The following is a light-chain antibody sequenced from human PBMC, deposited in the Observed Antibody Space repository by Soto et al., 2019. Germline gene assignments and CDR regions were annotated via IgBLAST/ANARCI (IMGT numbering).Light chain of an antibody. V-gene: IGLV1-40*01. CDR2: GNS. CDR1: SSNIGAGYD. J-gene: IGLJ1*01. Sequence: QSVLTQPPSVSGAPGQRVTISCTGSSSNIGAGYDVHWYQQLPGTAPKLLIYGNSNRPSGVPDRFSGSKSGTSASLAITGLQAEDEADYYCQSYDSSLSLYVFGTGTKATVL. CDR3: QSYDSSLSLYV.